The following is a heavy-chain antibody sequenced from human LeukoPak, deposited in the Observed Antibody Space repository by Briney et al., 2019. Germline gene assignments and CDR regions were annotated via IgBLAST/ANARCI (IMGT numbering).Heavy chain of an antibody. Sequence: GGSLRLSCAASGFTFDDYAMHWVRQAPGKGLEWVSLISGDGGSTYYADSVKGRFTISRDNSRNSLYLQMNSLRTEDTALYYCAKDTIVGYDFWSGYFAYWGQGTLVTVSS. CDR2: ISGDGGST. J-gene: IGHJ4*02. V-gene: IGHV3-43*02. CDR1: GFTFDDYA. D-gene: IGHD3-3*01. CDR3: AKDTIVGYDFWSGYFAY.